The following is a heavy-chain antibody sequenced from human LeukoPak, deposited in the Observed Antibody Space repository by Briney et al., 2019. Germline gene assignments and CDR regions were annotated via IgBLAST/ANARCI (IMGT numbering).Heavy chain of an antibody. Sequence: SETPSLTCAVYGGSFSGYYWSWIRQPPGKGLEWIGEINHSGSTNYNPSLKSRVTISVDTSKNQFSLRLSSVTAADTAVYYCARGSPYYDYVWGSYRPSDAFDIWGQGTMVTVSS. D-gene: IGHD3-16*02. CDR1: GGSFSGYY. V-gene: IGHV4-34*01. CDR3: ARGSPYYDYVWGSYRPSDAFDI. J-gene: IGHJ3*02. CDR2: INHSGST.